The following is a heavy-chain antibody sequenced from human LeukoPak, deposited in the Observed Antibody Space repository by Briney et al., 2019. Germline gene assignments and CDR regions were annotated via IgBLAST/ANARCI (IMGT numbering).Heavy chain of an antibody. J-gene: IGHJ4*02. Sequence: SETLSLTCIVSGGSMRRGDYYWSWIRQHPGMGLEWIGYIYDSGSTYYNPSLKSRLTISIDTSKNQFSLKLSSVTGADTAVYYCARGDGYSGPTYFGFWGQGSLVTVSS. CDR1: GGSMRRGDYY. CDR3: ARGDGYSGPTYFGF. D-gene: IGHD5-12*01. CDR2: IYDSGST. V-gene: IGHV4-31*03.